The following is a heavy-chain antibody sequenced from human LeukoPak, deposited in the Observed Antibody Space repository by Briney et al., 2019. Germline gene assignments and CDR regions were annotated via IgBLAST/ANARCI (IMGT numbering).Heavy chain of an antibody. J-gene: IGHJ2*01. V-gene: IGHV1-24*01. D-gene: IGHD3-16*01. CDR2: FDPEDGET. CDR1: GYTLTELS. Sequence: ASVKVSCKVSGYTLTELSMHWVRQAPGKGLEWMGGFDPEDGETIYAQKFQGRVTMTEDTSTDTAYMELSSLRSEDTAVYYCATDWGLVGYFDLWGRGTLVTVSS. CDR3: ATDWGLVGYFDL.